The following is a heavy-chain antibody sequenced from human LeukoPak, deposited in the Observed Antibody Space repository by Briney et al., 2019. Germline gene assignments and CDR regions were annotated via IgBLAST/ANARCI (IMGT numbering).Heavy chain of an antibody. V-gene: IGHV3-23*01. CDR2: ITSSGDGT. CDR1: GFTFSIYA. CDR3: AKDRPNYYGSNGHYYRRDGDY. D-gene: IGHD3-22*01. J-gene: IGHJ4*02. Sequence: GGSLRLSCAASGFTFSIYAMSWVRQAPGKGVQWVSSITSSGDGTYYADSVKGRFTISRDNSENMLYLQMNSLRVEDTAVYFCAKDRPNYYGSNGHYYRRDGDYWGQGTLVTVSS.